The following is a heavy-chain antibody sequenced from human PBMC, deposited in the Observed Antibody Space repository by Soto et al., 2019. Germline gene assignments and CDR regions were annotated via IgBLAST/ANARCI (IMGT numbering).Heavy chain of an antibody. Sequence: SETLSLTCTVSGGSISSYYWSWIRQPPGKGLEWIGYIYYSGSTNYNPSLKSRVTISVDTSKNQFSLKLSSVTAADTAVYYCARDPKTGYIDYWGQGTLVTVSS. V-gene: IGHV4-59*12. CDR2: IYYSGST. CDR3: ARDPKTGYIDY. J-gene: IGHJ4*02. CDR1: GGSISSYY.